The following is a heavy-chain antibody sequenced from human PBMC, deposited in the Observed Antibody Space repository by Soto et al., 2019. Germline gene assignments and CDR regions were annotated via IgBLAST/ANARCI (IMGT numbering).Heavy chain of an antibody. CDR1: GVSISSYY. V-gene: IGHV4-59*01. CDR2: IYYNGNT. D-gene: IGHD5-12*01. Sequence: TSETLSLTCTVSGVSISSYYWSWIRQPPGKGLEWIGYIYYNGNTKYSPSLKSRVTMSVDTSKNHFSLRLISVTAADTAIYFCAREGNLGRWLQPLDFWGQGTLVTVSS. CDR3: AREGNLGRWLQPLDF. J-gene: IGHJ4*02.